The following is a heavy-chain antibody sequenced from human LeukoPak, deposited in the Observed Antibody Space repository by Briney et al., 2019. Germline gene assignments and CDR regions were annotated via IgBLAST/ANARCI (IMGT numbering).Heavy chain of an antibody. V-gene: IGHV4-34*01. Sequence: PSETLSLTCAVYGESFSGYYWNWIRQPPGKGLEWIGEIKHSGSTKYNPSLKSRVTISVDTSKNQFSLKLSSVTAADTAVYYCARVGRDGYNFHYWGQGTLVIVSS. CDR1: GESFSGYY. CDR2: IKHSGST. J-gene: IGHJ4*02. CDR3: ARVGRDGYNFHY. D-gene: IGHD5-24*01.